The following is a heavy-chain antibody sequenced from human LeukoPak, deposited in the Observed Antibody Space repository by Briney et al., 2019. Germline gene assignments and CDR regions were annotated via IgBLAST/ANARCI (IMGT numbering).Heavy chain of an antibody. Sequence: GGSLRLSCAASGFTFSIYAMSWVRQASGKGLEWVGRIRSKANSYATAYAASVKGRFTISRDDSKNTAYLQMNSLKTEDTAVYYCTRGTLAAAGYYYYYMDVWGKGTTVTISS. V-gene: IGHV3-73*01. D-gene: IGHD6-13*01. CDR3: TRGTLAAAGYYYYYMDV. CDR2: IRSKANSYAT. CDR1: GFTFSIYA. J-gene: IGHJ6*03.